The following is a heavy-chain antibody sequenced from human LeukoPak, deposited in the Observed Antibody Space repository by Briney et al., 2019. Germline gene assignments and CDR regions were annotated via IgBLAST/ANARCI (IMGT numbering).Heavy chain of an antibody. V-gene: IGHV3-7*03. D-gene: IGHD3-10*01. J-gene: IGHJ4*02. CDR1: GFTFSNYW. Sequence: HPGGSLRLSCAASGFTFSNYWMRWVRQAPGRGLEWVANINQDGSGKYYVDSVKGRFTISRDNAKNSLYLQMNSLRAEDTALYYCAKDGQGYYGSGTHPYYFDYWGQGTLVTVSS. CDR2: INQDGSGK. CDR3: AKDGQGYYGSGTHPYYFDY.